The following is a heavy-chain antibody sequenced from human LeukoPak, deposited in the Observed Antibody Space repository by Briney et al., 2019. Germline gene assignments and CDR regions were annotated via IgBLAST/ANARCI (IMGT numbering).Heavy chain of an antibody. D-gene: IGHD3-10*01. CDR1: GFIFSNYY. J-gene: IGHJ4*02. V-gene: IGHV1-46*01. Sequence: ASVKVSCKTSGFIFSNYYIHWVRQAPGRGLEWMGIINPDSGSTTYPQKFQGRVTLTRDMSTTTVFMELTSLNYDDTAIYFCARDLFGDSLWLGDIGPLDYWGQGTLVTVSS. CDR2: INPDSGST. CDR3: ARDLFGDSLWLGDIGPLDY.